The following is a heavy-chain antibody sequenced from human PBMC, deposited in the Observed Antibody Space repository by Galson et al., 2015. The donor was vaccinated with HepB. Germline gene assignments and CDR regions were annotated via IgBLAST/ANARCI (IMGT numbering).Heavy chain of an antibody. Sequence: SLRLSCAASGFTFSAYYMSWVRQAPGKGLEWISYISSSAVYKYYADSGKGRFTISRDNARNSLFLQINSLRAEDTTGYYFTRVAYAGYGDHSYIDYWGQGTLVTVSS. J-gene: IGHJ4*02. CDR3: TRVAYAGYGDHSYIDY. CDR1: GFTFSAYY. D-gene: IGHD4-17*01. V-gene: IGHV3-11*06. CDR2: ISSSAVYK.